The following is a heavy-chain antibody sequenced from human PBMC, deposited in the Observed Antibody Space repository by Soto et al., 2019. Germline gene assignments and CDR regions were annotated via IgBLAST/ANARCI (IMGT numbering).Heavy chain of an antibody. J-gene: IGHJ6*02. CDR3: ARQRSIEARFSYYYGMDV. V-gene: IGHV3-7*01. CDR2: IKQDGSEK. CDR1: GFTFSSYW. D-gene: IGHD6-6*01. Sequence: GGSLRLSCAASGFTFSSYWMSWVRQAPGKGLEWVANIKQDGSEKYYVDSVKGRFTISRDNAKNSLYLQMNSLRAEDTAVYYCARQRSIEARFSYYYGMDVWGQGTTVTVS.